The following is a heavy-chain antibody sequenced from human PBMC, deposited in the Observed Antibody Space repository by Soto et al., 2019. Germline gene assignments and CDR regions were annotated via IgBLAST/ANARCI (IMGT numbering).Heavy chain of an antibody. Sequence: SETLSLTCTVSGGSISSGNYYWSWIRQPPGKGLEWIGFISYSGSTYYNASLKSRVTISVETSKNQFSMKLTSVTASDTAVYYCARSYYDSTGFAVDPWGQGTLVTVSS. V-gene: IGHV4-30-4*01. J-gene: IGHJ5*02. CDR3: ARSYYDSTGFAVDP. D-gene: IGHD3-22*01. CDR2: ISYSGST. CDR1: GGSISSGNYY.